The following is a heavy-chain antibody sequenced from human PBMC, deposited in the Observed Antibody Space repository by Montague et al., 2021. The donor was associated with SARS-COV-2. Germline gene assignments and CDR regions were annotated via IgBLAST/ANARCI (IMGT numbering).Heavy chain of an antibody. V-gene: IGHV4-34*01. Sequence: SETLSLTCAVYGGSFSGYYWSWIRQPPEKGLEWIGEINHSGSTNXXPSLKSRVTISVDTSKNQFSLKLSSVTAADTAVYYCARGRRILLWFGELLSGGDYYGMDVWGQGTTVTVSS. J-gene: IGHJ6*02. CDR3: ARGRRILLWFGELLSGGDYYGMDV. CDR1: GGSFSGYY. D-gene: IGHD3-10*01. CDR2: INHSGST.